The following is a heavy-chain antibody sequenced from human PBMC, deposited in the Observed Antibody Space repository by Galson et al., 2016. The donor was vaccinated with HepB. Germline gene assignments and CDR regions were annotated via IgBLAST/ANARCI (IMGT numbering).Heavy chain of an antibody. CDR3: ARTFYFYF. J-gene: IGHJ4*02. CDR2: INSGGGST. V-gene: IGHV3-23*01. CDR1: GFTFNSYA. Sequence: SLRLSCAASGFTFNSYAMSWVRQAPGKGLELVSLINSGGGSTYYADSVKGRFTISRDNSKNTLYLQMNSLRAEDTAVYYCARTFYFYFWGQGTLVTVSS. D-gene: IGHD3-16*01.